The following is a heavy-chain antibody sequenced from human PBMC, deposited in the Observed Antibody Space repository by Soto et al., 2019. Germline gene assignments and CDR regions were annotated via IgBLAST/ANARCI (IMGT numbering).Heavy chain of an antibody. D-gene: IGHD6-13*01. CDR1: GGSISSGGYY. J-gene: IGHJ5*02. Sequence: QVQLQESGPGLVKPSQTLSLTCTVSGGSISSGGYYWSWIRQHPGKGLEWIGYIYYSGSTYYNPSRKSRVTISVDTSKNQFSLKLSSVTAADTAVYYCARRSIAAAGWWFDPWGQGTLVTVSS. CDR3: ARRSIAAAGWWFDP. V-gene: IGHV4-31*03. CDR2: IYYSGST.